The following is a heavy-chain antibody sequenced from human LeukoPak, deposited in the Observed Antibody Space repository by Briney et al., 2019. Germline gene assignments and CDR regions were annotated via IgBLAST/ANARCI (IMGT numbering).Heavy chain of an antibody. CDR2: IYYSGST. V-gene: IGHV4-39*01. J-gene: IGHJ5*02. Sequence: SETLSLTCTVSGGSISSSSYYWGWIRQPPGKGLEWIGSIYYSGSTYYNPSLKSRVTISVDTSKNQFSLKLSSVTAADTAVYYCAALYSSSWYGAGWFDPWGQGTLVTVSS. D-gene: IGHD6-13*01. CDR1: GGSISSSSYY. CDR3: AALYSSSWYGAGWFDP.